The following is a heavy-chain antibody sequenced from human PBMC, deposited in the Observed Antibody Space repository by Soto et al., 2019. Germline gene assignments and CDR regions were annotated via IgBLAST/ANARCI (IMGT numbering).Heavy chain of an antibody. CDR3: ARAGDCSGGSCYSFILDY. V-gene: IGHV1-69*01. D-gene: IGHD2-15*01. Sequence: QVQLVQSGAEVKKPGSSVKVSCKASGGGFNSYAFSWVRQAPGQGLEWMGALIPSFGTANYAQKFQGRVTITADESTTTVYMYLSSVTPDDTAMYFCARAGDCSGGSCYSFILDYWGQGTQVTVSS. CDR1: GGGFNSYA. J-gene: IGHJ4*02. CDR2: LIPSFGTA.